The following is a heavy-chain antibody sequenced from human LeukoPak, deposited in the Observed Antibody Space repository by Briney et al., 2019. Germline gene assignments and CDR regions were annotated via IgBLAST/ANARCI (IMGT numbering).Heavy chain of an antibody. J-gene: IGHJ6*04. CDR1: GFTFSSYE. Sequence: GGSLRLSCAASGFTFSSYEMNWVRQAPGKGMEWVSYLSSSGSTIYYADSVKGRFTISRDNAKNSLYLQMNSLRAEDTAVYYCAELGITMIGGVWGKGTTVTISS. CDR3: AELGITMIGGV. V-gene: IGHV3-48*03. D-gene: IGHD3-10*02. CDR2: LSSSGSTI.